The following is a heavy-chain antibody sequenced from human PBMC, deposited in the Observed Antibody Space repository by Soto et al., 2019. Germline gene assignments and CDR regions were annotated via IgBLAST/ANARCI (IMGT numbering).Heavy chain of an antibody. CDR2: IYYSGST. V-gene: IGHV4-59*08. CDR1: GGSISSYY. CDR3: ARNFRAFDI. J-gene: IGHJ3*02. Sequence: PSETLSLTCTVSGGSISSYYWSWIRQSPGKGLEWIGYIYYSGSTNYNPPLKSRVTISVDTSKNQFSLKLSSVTAADTAVYYCARNFRAFDIWGQGTRVTVSS. D-gene: IGHD3-3*01.